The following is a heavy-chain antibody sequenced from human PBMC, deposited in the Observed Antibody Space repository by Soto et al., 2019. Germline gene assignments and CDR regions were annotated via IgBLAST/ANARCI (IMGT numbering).Heavy chain of an antibody. CDR2: ISYDGSNK. CDR1: GSTFSSYG. J-gene: IGHJ6*02. V-gene: IGHV3-30*18. Sequence: GGSLRLSCAASGSTFSSYGMHWVRQAPGKGLEWVAVISYDGSNKYYADSVKGRFTISRDNSKNTLYLQMNSLRAEDTAVYYCAKGLLPYSSGWTIYYGMDVWGQGTTVTVSS. CDR3: AKGLLPYSSGWTIYYGMDV. D-gene: IGHD6-19*01.